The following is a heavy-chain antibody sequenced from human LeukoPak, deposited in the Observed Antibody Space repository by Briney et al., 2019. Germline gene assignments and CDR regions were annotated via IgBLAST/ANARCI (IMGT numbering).Heavy chain of an antibody. V-gene: IGHV3-30-3*01. D-gene: IGHD2-2*02. Sequence: PGGSLRLSCAASGFTFSSYTMHWVRQAPGQGLEWVAVISYDGSSKYYADSVKGRFTISRDNSKNTLYLQMNSLRAEDTAVYYCASGREIVVVPAAIYTWGQGTLVTVSS. CDR3: ASGREIVVVPAAIYT. J-gene: IGHJ5*02. CDR1: GFTFSSYT. CDR2: ISYDGSSK.